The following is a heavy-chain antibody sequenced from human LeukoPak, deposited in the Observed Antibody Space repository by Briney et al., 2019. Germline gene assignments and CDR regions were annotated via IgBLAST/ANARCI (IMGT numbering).Heavy chain of an antibody. J-gene: IGHJ4*02. Sequence: ASVKVSCKHSGYTFHDYFMQWVRQAPGQGLEWMGWINPKTGGTNYAQKFQGRVTMTRDTSISTIRTAYMELSRLRSDDTAVYYCARVSGLDYFDYWGQGTLVTVSS. V-gene: IGHV1-2*02. D-gene: IGHD5/OR15-5a*01. CDR2: INPKTGGT. CDR3: ARVSGLDYFDY. CDR1: GYTFHDYF.